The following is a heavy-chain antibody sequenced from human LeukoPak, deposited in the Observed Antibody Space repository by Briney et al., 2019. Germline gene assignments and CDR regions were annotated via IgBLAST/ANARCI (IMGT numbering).Heavy chain of an antibody. J-gene: IGHJ3*02. CDR2: ISSSSSTI. CDR1: GFTFSSYS. Sequence: GGSLRLSCAASGFTFSSYSMNWVRQAPGKGLEWVSYISSSSSTIYYADSVKGRFTISRDNAKNSLYLQMNSLRAEDTAVYYCAKEVPGPNAFDIWGQGTMVTVSS. D-gene: IGHD4/OR15-4a*01. CDR3: AKEVPGPNAFDI. V-gene: IGHV3-48*01.